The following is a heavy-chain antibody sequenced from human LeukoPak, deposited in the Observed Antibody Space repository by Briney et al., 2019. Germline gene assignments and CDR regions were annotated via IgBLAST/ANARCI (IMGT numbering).Heavy chain of an antibody. CDR2: IYYSGST. Sequence: SETLSLTCTVSGGSISSSSYYWGWIRQPPGKGLEWIGSIYYSGSTYYNPSLKSRVTISVDTSKNQFSLRLSSVTAADTAVYYCARHDGYSYGHSYYYYYMDVWGKGTTVTVSS. CDR3: ARHDGYSYGHSYYYYYMDV. J-gene: IGHJ6*03. CDR1: GGSISSSSYY. V-gene: IGHV4-39*01. D-gene: IGHD5-18*01.